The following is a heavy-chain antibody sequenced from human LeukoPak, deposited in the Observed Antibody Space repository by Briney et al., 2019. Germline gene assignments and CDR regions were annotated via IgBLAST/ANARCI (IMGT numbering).Heavy chain of an antibody. J-gene: IGHJ2*01. CDR3: ARRHSHGLAARLRFYWYFDL. Sequence: QSGGSLRLSCAASGFTFSSYWMSWVRQAPGKGLEWVANIKQDGSEKYYVDSVKGRFTISRDNAKNSLYLQMNSLRAEDTAVYYCARRHSHGLAARLRFYWYFDLWGRGTLVTVSS. D-gene: IGHD6-6*01. V-gene: IGHV3-7*01. CDR2: IKQDGSEK. CDR1: GFTFSSYW.